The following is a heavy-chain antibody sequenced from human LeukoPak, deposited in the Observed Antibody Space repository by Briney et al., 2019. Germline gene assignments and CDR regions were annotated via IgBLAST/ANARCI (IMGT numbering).Heavy chain of an antibody. CDR1: GFTFSSYS. CDR2: ISSSSSTI. CDR3: AKRGQWLYSEFDY. J-gene: IGHJ4*02. V-gene: IGHV3-48*01. D-gene: IGHD6-19*01. Sequence: GGSLRLSCAASGFTFSSYSVNWVRQAPGKGLEWVSYISSSSSTIYYADSVKGRFTISRDNSKNTLYLQMNSLRAEDTAVFYCAKRGQWLYSEFDYWGQGTLVTVSS.